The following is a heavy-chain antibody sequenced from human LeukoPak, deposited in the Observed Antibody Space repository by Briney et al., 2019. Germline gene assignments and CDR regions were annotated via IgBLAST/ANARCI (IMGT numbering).Heavy chain of an antibody. D-gene: IGHD3-9*01. CDR3: ARGGDILTGYEAFDI. CDR1: GGSISSGSYY. V-gene: IGHV4-39*07. CDR2: INHPGST. Sequence: PSETLSLTCTVSGGSISSGSYYWSWIRQPPGKGLEWIGEINHPGSTNYNPSLKSRITISVDTSKNQFSLKLSSLTAADTAVYYCARGGDILTGYEAFDIWGQGTMVTVSS. J-gene: IGHJ3*02.